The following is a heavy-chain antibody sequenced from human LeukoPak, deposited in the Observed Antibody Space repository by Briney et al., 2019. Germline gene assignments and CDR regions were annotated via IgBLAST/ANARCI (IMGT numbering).Heavy chain of an antibody. CDR3: ARHYDGSGSYYRAFDY. CDR2: IFPGDSDT. V-gene: IGHV5-51*01. D-gene: IGHD3-10*01. CDR1: GYIFTSYW. J-gene: IGHJ4*02. Sequence: GESLQISCKGSGYIFTSYWIGWVRQMPGKGLEWMGIIFPGDSDTRYSPSFQGQVTISADKSISTAYLQWSSLKASDTAMYYCARHYDGSGSYYRAFDYWGQGTLVTVSS.